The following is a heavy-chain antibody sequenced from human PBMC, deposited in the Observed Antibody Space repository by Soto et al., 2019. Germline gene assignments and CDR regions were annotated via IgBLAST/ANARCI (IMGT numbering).Heavy chain of an antibody. D-gene: IGHD3-10*01. CDR3: ARDRGFSCFDL. V-gene: IGHV3-7*01. J-gene: IGHJ5*01. Sequence: EVQLVESGGGLVQPGGSLRLSCAASGFTFSDSWMNWVRQAPGKGLEWVASTVPDGSERYYVDSVKGRFTISRDNTKTSLYLQMNSLRVDDTAIYYCARDRGFSCFDLWGQGTLFTVSS. CDR2: TVPDGSER. CDR1: GFTFSDSW.